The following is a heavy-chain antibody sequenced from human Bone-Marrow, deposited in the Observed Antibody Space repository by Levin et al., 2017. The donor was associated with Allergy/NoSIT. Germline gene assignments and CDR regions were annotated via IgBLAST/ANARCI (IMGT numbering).Heavy chain of an antibody. V-gene: IGHV3-23*01. CDR2: ISGSGGST. J-gene: IGHJ5*02. CDR3: ARRGTVIHSFGRGP. Sequence: GGSLRLSCAASGFTFSSYAMSWVRQAPGKGLEWVSAISGSGGSTYYADSVKGRFTISRDNSKNTLYLQMNSLRAEDTAVYYCARRGTVIHSFGRGPWGQGTLVTVSS. CDR1: GFTFSSYA. D-gene: IGHD2-21*01.